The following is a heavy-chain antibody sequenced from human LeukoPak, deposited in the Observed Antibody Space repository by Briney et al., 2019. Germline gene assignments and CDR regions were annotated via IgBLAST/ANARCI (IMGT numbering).Heavy chain of an antibody. CDR3: AERGITMIGGV. CDR1: GFIFSSYE. D-gene: IGHD3-10*02. CDR2: LSICGSTI. Sequence: GGSLRLSCAASGFIFSSYEMNWVRQAPGKGLEWVSDLSICGSTIYYADSVNGRYTISRDNAKNSLYLQMDSLRAEDTAVYYCAERGITMIGGVWGKGTTVTISS. V-gene: IGHV3-48*03. J-gene: IGHJ6*04.